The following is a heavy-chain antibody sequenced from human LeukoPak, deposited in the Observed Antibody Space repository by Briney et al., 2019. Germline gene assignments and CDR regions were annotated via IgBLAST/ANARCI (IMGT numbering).Heavy chain of an antibody. V-gene: IGHV4-39*07. J-gene: IGHJ4*02. Sequence: SETLSLTCTVSGGSITSSSSYWGWIRQPPGKGLEWIGSIYYTGATYSNPSLKSRVTISVDTSKNQFSLKLSSVTAADTAVYYCARVGYSSSWSLSYYFDYWGQGTLVTVSS. CDR3: ARVGYSSSWSLSYYFDY. CDR1: GGSITSSSSY. D-gene: IGHD6-13*01. CDR2: IYYTGAT.